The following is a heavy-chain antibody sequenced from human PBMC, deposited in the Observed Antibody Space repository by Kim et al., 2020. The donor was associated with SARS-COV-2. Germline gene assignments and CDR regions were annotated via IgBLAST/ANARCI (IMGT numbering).Heavy chain of an antibody. CDR3: TTGASILTFGGVIVQSFDY. CDR2: IKSKTDGGTT. J-gene: IGHJ4*02. V-gene: IGHV3-15*01. D-gene: IGHD3-16*02. CDR1: GFTFNNAW. Sequence: GGSLRLSCAASGFTFNNAWMSWVRQAPGKGLEWVGRIKSKTDGGTTDYAAPVKGRFTISRDDSKNTLYLQMNSLKTEDTAVYYCTTGASILTFGGVIVQSFDYWGQGTLVTVSS.